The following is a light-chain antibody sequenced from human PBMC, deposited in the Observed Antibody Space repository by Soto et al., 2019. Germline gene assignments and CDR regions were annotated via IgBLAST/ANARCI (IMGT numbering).Light chain of an antibody. V-gene: IGLV4-69*01. J-gene: IGLJ2*01. CDR1: SGHSDYA. CDR2: LKNDGSH. Sequence: QSVLTQSPSASASLGASVKLTCTLSSGHSDYAIAWHQQQPEKGPRYLMKLKNDGSHSKGDGIPDRFSGSSSGAERYLTISSLQSEDEGDYYCQTWGTGIRVFGGGTKLTVL. CDR3: QTWGTGIRV.